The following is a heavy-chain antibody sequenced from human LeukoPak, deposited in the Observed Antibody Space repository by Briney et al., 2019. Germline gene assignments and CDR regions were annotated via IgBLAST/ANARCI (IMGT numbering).Heavy chain of an antibody. CDR1: GGSISSGSYY. CDR3: AGRALGDGGDY. CDR2: IYTSGST. V-gene: IGHV4-61*02. Sequence: SETLSLTCTVSGGSISSGSYYWSWIRQPAGKGLEWIGRIYTSGSTNYNPSLKSRVTISVDTSKNQFSLKLSSVTAADTAVYYCAGRALGDGGDYWGQGTLVTVSS. D-gene: IGHD3-10*01. J-gene: IGHJ4*02.